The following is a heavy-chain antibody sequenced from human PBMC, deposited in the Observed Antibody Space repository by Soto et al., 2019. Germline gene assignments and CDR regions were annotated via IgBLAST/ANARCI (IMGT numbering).Heavy chain of an antibody. CDR1: GYTLTELS. CDR2: FDPEDGET. CDR3: ATDARNWNYINWFDP. Sequence: ASVKVSCKVSGYTLTELSMHWVRQAPGKGLEWMGGFDPEDGETIYAQKFQGRVTMTEDTSTDTAYMELSSLRSEDTAVYYCATDARNWNYINWFDPWGQGTLVTVSS. V-gene: IGHV1-24*01. D-gene: IGHD1-7*01. J-gene: IGHJ5*02.